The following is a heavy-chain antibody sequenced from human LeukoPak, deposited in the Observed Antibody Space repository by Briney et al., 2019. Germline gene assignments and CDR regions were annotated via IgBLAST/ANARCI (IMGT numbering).Heavy chain of an antibody. D-gene: IGHD3-22*01. CDR2: IYYSGST. Sequence: KPGGSLRLSCAASGFTFSSYAMSWVRQPPGKGLEWIGSIYYSGSTYYNPSLKSRVTISVDTSKNQFSLKLSSVTAADTAVYYCARRKYYYDSSGYPYPGMDVWGQGTTVTVSS. CDR1: GFTFSSYA. CDR3: ARRKYYYDSSGYPYPGMDV. J-gene: IGHJ6*02. V-gene: IGHV4-39*01.